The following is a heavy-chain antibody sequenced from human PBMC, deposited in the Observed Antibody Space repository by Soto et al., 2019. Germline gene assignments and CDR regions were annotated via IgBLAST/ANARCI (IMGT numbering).Heavy chain of an antibody. D-gene: IGHD6-13*01. CDR2: ISSSSSYI. V-gene: IGHV3-21*01. Sequence: GGSLRLSCAASGFTFSSYSMNWVRQAPGKGLEWVSSISSSSSYIYYADSVKGRFTISRDNAKNSLYLQMNSLRAEDTAVCYCASSAGTLDYWGQGTLVTVSS. CDR3: ASSAGTLDY. J-gene: IGHJ4*02. CDR1: GFTFSSYS.